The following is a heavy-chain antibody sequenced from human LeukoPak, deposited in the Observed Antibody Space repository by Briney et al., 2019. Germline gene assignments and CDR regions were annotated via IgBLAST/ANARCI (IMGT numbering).Heavy chain of an antibody. Sequence: GGSLRLSCAASGFTFSSYSMNWVRQAPGKGLEWVSSISSSSSYIYYADSVKGRFTISRDNAKNSLYLQMNSLRAEDTAVYYCASHGGPRITMIVPTAPPIWGQGTMVTVSS. CDR3: ASHGGPRITMIVPTAPPI. D-gene: IGHD3-22*01. J-gene: IGHJ3*02. CDR1: GFTFSSYS. V-gene: IGHV3-21*01. CDR2: ISSSSSYI.